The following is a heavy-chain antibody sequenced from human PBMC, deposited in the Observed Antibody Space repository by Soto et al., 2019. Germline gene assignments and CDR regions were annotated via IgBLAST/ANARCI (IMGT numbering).Heavy chain of an antibody. V-gene: IGHV4-31*03. D-gene: IGHD2-15*01. J-gene: IGHJ6*02. Sequence: QVQLQESGPGLVKPSQTLSLTCTVSGGSISSGGYYWSWIRQHPGKGLEWIGYIYYSGSTYYNPSLKSRVTISVDTSKNQFSLKLSSVTAADTAVYYCARGIGVVADRGYGMDVWGQGTTVTVSS. CDR1: GGSISSGGYY. CDR2: IYYSGST. CDR3: ARGIGVVADRGYGMDV.